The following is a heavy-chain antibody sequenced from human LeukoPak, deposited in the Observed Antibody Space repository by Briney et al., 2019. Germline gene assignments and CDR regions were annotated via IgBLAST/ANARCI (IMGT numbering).Heavy chain of an antibody. D-gene: IGHD1-14*01. J-gene: IGHJ6*02. CDR1: GFTFSSYS. V-gene: IGHV3-21*01. Sequence: GGSLRLSCAASGFTFSSYSINWVRQAPGKGLEWVSSISSSSSYIYYADSVKGRFTISRDNAKNSLYLQMNSLRAEDTAVYYCARDITGNYYYGMDVWGQGTTVTVSS. CDR3: ARDITGNYYYGMDV. CDR2: ISSSSSYI.